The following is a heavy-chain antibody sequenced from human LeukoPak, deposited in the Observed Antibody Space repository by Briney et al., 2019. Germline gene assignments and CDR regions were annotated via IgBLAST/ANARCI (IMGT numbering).Heavy chain of an antibody. J-gene: IGHJ4*02. CDR3: ARGGGDCSGTSCYFEDY. D-gene: IGHD2-15*01. CDR1: GGYTGSHY. V-gene: IGHV4-4*07. Sequence: SETLSLTCTVSGGYTGSHYWSWIRQPAGKGLEWIGRISPSGTTHYNPSLGSRVTMSVDTSKNYFSLRLSSVTAADTAVYYCARGGGDCSGTSCYFEDYWGQGNLVTVS. CDR2: ISPSGTT.